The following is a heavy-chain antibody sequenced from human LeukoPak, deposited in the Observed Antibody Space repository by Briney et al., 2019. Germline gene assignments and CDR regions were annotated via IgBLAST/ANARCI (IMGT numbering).Heavy chain of an antibody. CDR3: ARDPQYSGYDLLPGDY. J-gene: IGHJ4*02. CDR2: ISSSSSYI. D-gene: IGHD5-12*01. Sequence: PGGSLRLSCAASGFTFSSYSMNWVRQAPGKGLEWVSSISSSSSYIYYADSVKGRFTISRDNAKNSLYLQMNSLRAEDTAVYYCARDPQYSGYDLLPGDYWGQGTLVTVSS. CDR1: GFTFSSYS. V-gene: IGHV3-21*01.